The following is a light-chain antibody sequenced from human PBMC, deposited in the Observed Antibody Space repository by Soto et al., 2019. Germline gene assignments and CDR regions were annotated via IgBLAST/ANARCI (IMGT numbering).Light chain of an antibody. J-gene: IGLJ2*01. Sequence: QSVLTQPASVSGSPGQSITISCTGTSSDVGSYNLVSWYQQHPGKAPKLMIYEGSKRPSGVSNRFSGSKSGNTASLTISGLQAEAEADYYCCSYAGSVVFGGGTKLTVL. CDR1: SSDVGSYNL. V-gene: IGLV2-23*01. CDR2: EGS. CDR3: CSYAGSVV.